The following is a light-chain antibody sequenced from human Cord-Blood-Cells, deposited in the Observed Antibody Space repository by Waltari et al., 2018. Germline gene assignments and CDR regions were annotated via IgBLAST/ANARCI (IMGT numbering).Light chain of an antibody. J-gene: IGLJ1*01. V-gene: IGLV3-19*01. CDR2: GKN. CDR3: NSRDSSSNHLYV. CDR1: SLRSYY. Sequence: SSELTQDPAVSVALGQTVRITCQGDSLRSYYASWYQQKPGQAPVLVIYGKNNRPSGIPDGFSGSSSGNTASLTITGAQAEDEADYYCNSRDSSSNHLYVFGTGTKVTVL.